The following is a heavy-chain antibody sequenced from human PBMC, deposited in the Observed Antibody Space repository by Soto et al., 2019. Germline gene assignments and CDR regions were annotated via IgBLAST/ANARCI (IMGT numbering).Heavy chain of an antibody. CDR2: INHSGST. CDR3: ARFDYNPRDYATLRSFDY. D-gene: IGHD4-17*01. V-gene: IGHV4-34*01. J-gene: IGHJ4*02. CDR1: GGSFSGYY. Sequence: QVQLQQWGAGLLKPSETLSLTCAVYGGSFSGYYWSWIRQPPGKGLEWIGEINHSGSTNYNPSLKSRVTISVDTSKNQFSRKLSSVTAADTAVYYCARFDYNPRDYATLRSFDYWGQGTLVTVSS.